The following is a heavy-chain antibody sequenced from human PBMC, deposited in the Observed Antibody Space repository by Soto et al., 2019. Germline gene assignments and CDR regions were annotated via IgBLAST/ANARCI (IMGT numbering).Heavy chain of an antibody. V-gene: IGHV4-59*01. Sequence: QVQLQESGPGLVKPSETLSLTCSVSGGSISSDYWSWIRQPPGKGLEYIGYIYHSGTTNYNPSLNSRVTISVKTSKNKYSLRLSSVTAADTAVYYCARDHSGARYYGMDVWGQVTTVTVSS. CDR2: IYHSGTT. CDR3: ARDHSGARYYGMDV. J-gene: IGHJ6*02. CDR1: GGSISSDY. D-gene: IGHD3-10*01.